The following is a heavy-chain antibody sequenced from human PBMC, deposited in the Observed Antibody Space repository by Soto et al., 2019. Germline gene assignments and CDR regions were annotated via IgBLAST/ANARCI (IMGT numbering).Heavy chain of an antibody. V-gene: IGHV3-30*18. D-gene: IGHD6-6*01. J-gene: IGHJ3*02. CDR1: GFTFSSYG. Sequence: QVQLVESGGGVVQPGRSLRLSCAASGFTFSSYGMHWVRQAPGKGLEWVAIISYDGSNKYYADSVKGRFTISRDNSKNTLYLQMNSLRAEDMAVYYCVKVARIAARVEGAFEIWGQGTMVTVSS. CDR2: ISYDGSNK. CDR3: VKVARIAARVEGAFEI.